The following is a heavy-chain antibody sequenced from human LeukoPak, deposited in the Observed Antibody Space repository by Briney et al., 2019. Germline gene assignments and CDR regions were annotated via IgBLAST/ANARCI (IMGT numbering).Heavy chain of an antibody. Sequence: GGSLRLSCAASGFTFNSYAMSWVRQAPGRGLEWVSAISGRGDKTYYTDSVKGRFTVSRDNSKDTLYLQMNSLRDEDTAVYYCAREFDSSGWFDYWGQGTLVTVSS. CDR2: ISGRGDKT. J-gene: IGHJ4*02. CDR1: GFTFNSYA. V-gene: IGHV3-23*01. CDR3: AREFDSSGWFDY. D-gene: IGHD6-19*01.